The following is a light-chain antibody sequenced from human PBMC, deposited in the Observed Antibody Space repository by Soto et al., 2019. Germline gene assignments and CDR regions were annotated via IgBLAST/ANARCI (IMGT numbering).Light chain of an antibody. J-gene: IGKJ4*01. CDR2: DAS. Sequence: DIQMTQSPSTLSASVGDRVTITCRASQSISSWLAWYQQKPGKAPKLLIYDASSLESGVPSRFSGSGSGTEFTLAISSLQPDDFATYYCQQYNSYLLTFGGGTKVEIK. CDR3: QQYNSYLLT. CDR1: QSISSW. V-gene: IGKV1-5*01.